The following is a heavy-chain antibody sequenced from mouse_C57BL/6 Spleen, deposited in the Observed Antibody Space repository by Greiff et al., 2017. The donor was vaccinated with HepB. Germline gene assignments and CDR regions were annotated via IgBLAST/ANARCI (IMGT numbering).Heavy chain of an antibody. J-gene: IGHJ2*01. V-gene: IGHV1-15*01. D-gene: IGHD1-1*01. CDR1: GYTFTDYE. CDR3: TRRGTVVNDFDY. Sequence: QVQLQQSGAELVRPGASVTLSCKASGYTFTDYEMHWVKQTPVHGLEWIGAIDPETGGTAYNQKFKGKAILTADKSSSTAYMELRSLTSEDSAVYYCTRRGTVVNDFDYWGQGTTLTVSS. CDR2: IDPETGGT.